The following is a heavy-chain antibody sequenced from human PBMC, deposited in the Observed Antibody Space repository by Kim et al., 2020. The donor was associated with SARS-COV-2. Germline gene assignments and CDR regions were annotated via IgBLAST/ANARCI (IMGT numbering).Heavy chain of an antibody. CDR3: VREMEQRGASGFDI. Sequence: GGSLRLSCAASGFTFTTYEMHWVRQATGKRLEWVSAIGGAGDTYYAGSVKGRFTISRENAKNSLYLQMNSLRAGDTAVYYCVREMEQRGASGFDIWGQGT. CDR2: IGGAGDT. D-gene: IGHD1-26*01. CDR1: GFTFTTYE. V-gene: IGHV3-13*01. J-gene: IGHJ3*02.